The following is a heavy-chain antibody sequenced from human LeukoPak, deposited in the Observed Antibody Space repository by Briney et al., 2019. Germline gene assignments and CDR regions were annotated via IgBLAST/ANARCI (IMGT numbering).Heavy chain of an antibody. V-gene: IGHV4-34*01. Sequence: PSETLSLTCSVSGGSLSPYYWSWIRQPPGGGLGCLGGFNQSGSTNYNPSLKSRVTISVEKFKNQFSLEVTSVTAADTAIYYCATLGGLYYESHGYPDFDHWGQGTLVTVSS. CDR1: GGSLSPYY. J-gene: IGHJ4*02. CDR2: FNQSGST. CDR3: ATLGGLYYESHGYPDFDH. D-gene: IGHD3-22*01.